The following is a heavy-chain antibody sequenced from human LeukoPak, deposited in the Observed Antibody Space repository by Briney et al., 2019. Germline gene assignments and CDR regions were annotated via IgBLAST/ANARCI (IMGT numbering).Heavy chain of an antibody. Sequence: PGGSLRLSCAASGFTFSSYAMSWVRQAPGKGLEWVSAISGSGGSTYYADSVKGRFTISRDNSKNTLYLQMNSLRAEDTAVYYCAKDFFGFGELLLHDYWGQGTLVTVSS. D-gene: IGHD3-10*01. CDR3: AKDFFGFGELLLHDY. CDR2: ISGSGGST. CDR1: GFTFSSYA. V-gene: IGHV3-23*01. J-gene: IGHJ4*02.